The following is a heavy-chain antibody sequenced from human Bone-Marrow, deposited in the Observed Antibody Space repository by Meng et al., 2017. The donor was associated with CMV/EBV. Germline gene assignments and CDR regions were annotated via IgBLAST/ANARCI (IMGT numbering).Heavy chain of an antibody. J-gene: IGHJ6*02. CDR3: ARGRYCSSTSCVNTVLYYYYGMDV. Sequence: SETLSLTCAVYGGSFSGYYWSWIRQPPGKGLEWIGEINHSGSTNYNPSLKSRVTISVGTSKNQFSLKLSSVTAADTAVYYCARGRYCSSTSCVNTVLYYYYGMDVWGQGTTVTVSS. CDR1: GGSFSGYY. D-gene: IGHD2-2*01. V-gene: IGHV4-34*01. CDR2: INHSGST.